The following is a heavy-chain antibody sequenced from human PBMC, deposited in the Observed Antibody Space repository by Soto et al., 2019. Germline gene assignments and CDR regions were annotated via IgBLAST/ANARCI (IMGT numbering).Heavy chain of an antibody. D-gene: IGHD6-6*01. CDR2: IVVGSGNT. CDR3: AAGGSSPPYYYYGMDV. V-gene: IGHV1-58*01. Sequence: SVKVSCKASGFTFTSSAVQWVRQARGQRLEWIGWIVVGSGNTNYAQKFQERVTITRDMSTSTAYMELSSLRSEDTAVYYCAAGGSSPPYYYYGMDVWGQGTTVTVS. CDR1: GFTFTSSA. J-gene: IGHJ6*02.